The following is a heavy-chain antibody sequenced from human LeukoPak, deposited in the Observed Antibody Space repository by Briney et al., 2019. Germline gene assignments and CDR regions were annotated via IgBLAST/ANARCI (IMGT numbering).Heavy chain of an antibody. CDR3: AKDRTVGASYWYFDL. CDR1: GFTFSSYW. D-gene: IGHD1-26*01. Sequence: GGSLRLSCAASGFTFSSYWMSWVRQAPGKGLEWVAHIKQDGSEKNYVDSVKGRFTISRDNAKNSLYLQMNTLRAEDTAIYYCAKDRTVGASYWYFDLWGRGTLVTVSS. V-gene: IGHV3-7*03. J-gene: IGHJ2*01. CDR2: IKQDGSEK.